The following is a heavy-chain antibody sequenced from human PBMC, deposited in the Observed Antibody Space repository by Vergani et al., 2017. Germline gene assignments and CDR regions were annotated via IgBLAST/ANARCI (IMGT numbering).Heavy chain of an antibody. CDR3: ARQRPGSGWSPGDFDD. Sequence: QLQLQQSGPGLVKPSETLFLTCTVSADSISSGSYYWGWIRQPPGKSLEWIGSIYYSGLTYYNPSLRSRAIMSVDASKKQFSLKVTSVTAADTAVYFCARQRPGSGWSPGDFDDWGQGILVTVSS. CDR2: IYYSGLT. CDR1: ADSISSGSYY. V-gene: IGHV4-39*01. D-gene: IGHD6-19*01. J-gene: IGHJ4*02.